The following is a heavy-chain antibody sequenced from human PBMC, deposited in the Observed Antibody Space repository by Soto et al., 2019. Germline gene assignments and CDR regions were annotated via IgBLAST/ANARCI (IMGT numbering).Heavy chain of an antibody. CDR2: VKQDGSAE. Sequence: GSLRLSCAASGFTFSTYWLTWVRQAPGKGLEWVANVKQDGSAEYYVDSVKGRFTFSRDNAKNSLYLQMNSLRAEDTAIYYCARALGSSWLFFDYWGQGALVTVSS. CDR1: GFTFSTYW. D-gene: IGHD6-13*01. J-gene: IGHJ4*02. V-gene: IGHV3-7*01. CDR3: ARALGSSWLFFDY.